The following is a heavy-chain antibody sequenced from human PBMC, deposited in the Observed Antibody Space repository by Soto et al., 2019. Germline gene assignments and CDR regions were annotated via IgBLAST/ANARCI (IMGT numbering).Heavy chain of an antibody. Sequence: ASVKVSCKASGYTFTSYAMHWVRQAPGQRLEWMGWINAGNGNTKYSQKFQGRVTITRDTSASTAYMELSSLRSEDTAVYYCAREKGLPFKPSIAARTDAFDIWGQGTMVTVSS. D-gene: IGHD6-6*01. J-gene: IGHJ3*02. CDR1: GYTFTSYA. CDR2: INAGNGNT. CDR3: AREKGLPFKPSIAARTDAFDI. V-gene: IGHV1-3*01.